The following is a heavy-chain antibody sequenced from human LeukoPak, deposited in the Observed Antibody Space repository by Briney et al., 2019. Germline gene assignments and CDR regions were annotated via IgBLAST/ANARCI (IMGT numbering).Heavy chain of an antibody. J-gene: IGHJ4*02. CDR1: GFTFSSYA. V-gene: IGHV3-30*03. CDR3: AREGYYGSGSPPSLYFDY. D-gene: IGHD3-10*01. Sequence: GGSLRLSCAASGFTFSSYAMSWVRQAPGKGLEWVAITSSDLNVKLYADSVKGRFTISRDNSRSTLYLQMNSLRPEDTAIYYCAREGYYGSGSPPSLYFDYWGQGTLVTVSS. CDR2: TSSDLNVK.